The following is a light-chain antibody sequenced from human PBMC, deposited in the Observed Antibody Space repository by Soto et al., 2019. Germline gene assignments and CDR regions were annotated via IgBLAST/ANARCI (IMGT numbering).Light chain of an antibody. Sequence: EIVLTQSPGTLSLSPGERATLSCRASQSVSATYLAWYQQKSGQAPRLLIYGASNRATGIPDRFTGSGSGTDFTLTISRLEPEDFAVYFCQQYVSSPMYTFGQGTKVDIK. V-gene: IGKV3-20*01. J-gene: IGKJ2*01. CDR1: QSVSATY. CDR2: GAS. CDR3: QQYVSSPMYT.